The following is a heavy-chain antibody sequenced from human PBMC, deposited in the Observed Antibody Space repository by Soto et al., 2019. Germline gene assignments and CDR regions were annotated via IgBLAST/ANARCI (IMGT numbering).Heavy chain of an antibody. D-gene: IGHD2-21*01. CDR2: SSPESDKE. CDR1: GYTFTSFG. CDR3: TRDLFFISPSTLTSDAY. J-gene: IGHJ4*02. Sequence: VQLVQSGAEVKKPGASVRVSCKASGYTFTSFGLSWVRQAPEQGPEWMGWSSPESDKETYAHKFQGRITMTTDTSTTTAYMDLRSLRSDDTAVYYCTRDLFFISPSTLTSDAYWGQGTLVSVSS. V-gene: IGHV1-18*01.